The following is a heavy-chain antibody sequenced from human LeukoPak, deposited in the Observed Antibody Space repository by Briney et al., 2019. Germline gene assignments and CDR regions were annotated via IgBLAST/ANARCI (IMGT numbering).Heavy chain of an antibody. CDR1: GFTFSSYA. D-gene: IGHD4-17*01. Sequence: GGSLRLPCAASGFTFSSYAMSWVRQAPGKGLEWVSAISGSGGSTYYADSVKGRFTISRDNSKNTLYLQMNSLRAEDTAVYYCAKDPGDYSPYNWFDPWGQGTLVTVSS. CDR2: ISGSGGST. CDR3: AKDPGDYSPYNWFDP. J-gene: IGHJ5*02. V-gene: IGHV3-23*01.